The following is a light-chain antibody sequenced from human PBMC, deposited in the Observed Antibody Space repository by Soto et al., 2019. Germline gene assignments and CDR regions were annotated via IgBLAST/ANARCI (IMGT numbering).Light chain of an antibody. Sequence: DIQMTQSPSTLSASVGDRVTITCRASQSISSWLAWYQQKPGKAPKLLIYDASSLESGVPSRFSGSGSGTEFTLTISSLQPDDFATYYCQQYNSYPITFGKGTQLEIK. CDR1: QSISSW. V-gene: IGKV1-5*01. J-gene: IGKJ5*01. CDR2: DAS. CDR3: QQYNSYPIT.